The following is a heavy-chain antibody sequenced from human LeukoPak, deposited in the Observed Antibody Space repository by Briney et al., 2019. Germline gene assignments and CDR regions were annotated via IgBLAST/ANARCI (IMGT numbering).Heavy chain of an antibody. Sequence: GGSLRLSCAASGFTFSSYGMSWVRQAPGKGLEWVSYISSSGSTIYYADSVKGRFTISRGNAKNSLYLQMNSLRAEDTAVYYCARDRGYVDAFDIWGQGTMVTVSS. CDR3: ARDRGYVDAFDI. D-gene: IGHD6-25*01. CDR2: ISSSGSTI. V-gene: IGHV3-48*04. CDR1: GFTFSSYG. J-gene: IGHJ3*02.